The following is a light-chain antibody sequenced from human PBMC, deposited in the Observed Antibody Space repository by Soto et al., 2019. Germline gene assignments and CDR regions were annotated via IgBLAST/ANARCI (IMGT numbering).Light chain of an antibody. V-gene: IGLV2-8*01. CDR3: SSYAGSSNSMV. Sequence: QSALTQPPSASESPGQSVTISCTGTSSDVGAYNYVSWYQQRPGKAPKLMIYEVTKRPSGVPDRFSGTKSGNTASLTVSGLQAGDEANYDCSSYAGSSNSMVFGGGTQLTVL. CDR1: SSDVGAYNY. CDR2: EVT. J-gene: IGLJ3*02.